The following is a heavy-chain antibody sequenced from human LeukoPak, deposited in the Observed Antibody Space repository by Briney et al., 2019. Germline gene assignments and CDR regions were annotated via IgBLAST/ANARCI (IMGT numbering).Heavy chain of an antibody. D-gene: IGHD2-15*01. CDR3: ARLRCSGGSCTVFDY. CDR2: INPNSGGT. CDR1: GYIFTGYY. V-gene: IGHV1-2*02. Sequence: ASVKVSCKASGYIFTGYYMHWVRQAPGQGLEWMGWINPNSGGTNYAQKFQGRVTMTRDTSISTAYMELSRLRSDDTAVYYCARLRCSGGSCTVFDYWGQGTLVTVSS. J-gene: IGHJ4*02.